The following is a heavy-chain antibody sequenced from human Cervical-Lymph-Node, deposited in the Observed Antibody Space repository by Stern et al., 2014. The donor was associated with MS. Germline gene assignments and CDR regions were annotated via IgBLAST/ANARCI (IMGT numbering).Heavy chain of an antibody. Sequence: DQLVESGGGVVQPGRSLRLSCAASGFTFSSYGMHWVRQAPGKGLEWVAVIWYDGSNKYYADSVKGRFTISRDNSKNTLYLQMNSLRAEDTAVYYCARGEPIGWFGELSYYYYYGMDVWGQGTTVTVSS. D-gene: IGHD3-10*01. CDR2: IWYDGSNK. V-gene: IGHV3-33*01. CDR1: GFTFSSYG. CDR3: ARGEPIGWFGELSYYYYYGMDV. J-gene: IGHJ6*02.